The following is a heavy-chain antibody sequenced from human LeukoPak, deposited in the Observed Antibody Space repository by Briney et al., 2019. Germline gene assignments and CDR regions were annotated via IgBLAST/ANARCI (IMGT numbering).Heavy chain of an antibody. V-gene: IGHV3-74*01. D-gene: IGHD6-13*01. Sequence: GGSLRLSCAVSGFTFSTYWMHWVRQAPGKGLVWVSRINTDGTTTTYADSVKGRFTISRDNSKNTLYLQMNSLRAEDTAVYYCAEESYSSSWYPSGWFDPWGQGTLVTVSS. J-gene: IGHJ5*02. CDR2: INTDGTTT. CDR1: GFTFSTYW. CDR3: AEESYSSSWYPSGWFDP.